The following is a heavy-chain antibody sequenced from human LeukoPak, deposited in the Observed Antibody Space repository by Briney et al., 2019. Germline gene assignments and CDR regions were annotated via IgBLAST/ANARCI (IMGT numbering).Heavy chain of an antibody. CDR1: GLSFSFAW. V-gene: IGHV3-15*01. CDR2: ILSNNEGAIA. CDR3: STYAYSSGSCDN. D-gene: IGHD3-10*01. J-gene: IGHJ4*02. Sequence: TGGSLRLSCAASGLSFSFAWMSWVRQAPGGGLEWVAPILSNNEGAIADYAAPVKGRFTISRDDSRNTVFLQMSSLEIEDTAVYYCSTYAYSSGSCDNWGQGTLVTVSS.